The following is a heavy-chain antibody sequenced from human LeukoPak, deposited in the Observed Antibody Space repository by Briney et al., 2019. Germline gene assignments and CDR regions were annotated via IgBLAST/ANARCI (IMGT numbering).Heavy chain of an antibody. CDR2: FDPEDGET. V-gene: IGHV1-24*01. D-gene: IGHD3-10*01. CDR3: ATDSPYYYGSGSSGAFDI. J-gene: IGHJ3*02. Sequence: GASVKVSCKVSGYTLTESSMHWVRQAPGKGLEWMGGFDPEDGETIYAQKFQGRVTMTEDTSTDTAYMELSSLRSEDTAVYYCATDSPYYYGSGSSGAFDIWGQGTMVTVSS. CDR1: GYTLTESS.